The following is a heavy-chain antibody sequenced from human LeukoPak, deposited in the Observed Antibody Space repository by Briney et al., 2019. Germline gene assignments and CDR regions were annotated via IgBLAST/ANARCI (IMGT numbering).Heavy chain of an antibody. CDR3: ARDASSKGYCSSTSCYGRPTEYFQH. Sequence: GASVKVSCKASGYTFTSYGISWVRQAPGQGLEWMGIINPSGGSTSYAQKFQGRVTMTRDTSTSTVYMELSSLRSEDTAVYYCARDASSKGYCSSTSCYGRPTEYFQHWGQGTLVTVSS. J-gene: IGHJ1*01. CDR2: INPSGGST. D-gene: IGHD2-2*01. V-gene: IGHV1-46*01. CDR1: GYTFTSYG.